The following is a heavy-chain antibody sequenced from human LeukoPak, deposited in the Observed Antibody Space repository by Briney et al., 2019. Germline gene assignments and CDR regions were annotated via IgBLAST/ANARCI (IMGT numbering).Heavy chain of an antibody. CDR1: GFTFKNFA. CDR3: ASNTPGRYYDSSGYYFDY. V-gene: IGHV3-23*01. D-gene: IGHD3-22*01. Sequence: PGGSLRLSCAASGFTFKNFALNWVRQAPGKGLEWVSAIGGSGSSTYYADSVKGRFTISRDNSRNTLYLQMNSLRAEDTAVYYCASNTPGRYYDSSGYYFDYWGQGTLVTVSS. J-gene: IGHJ4*02. CDR2: IGGSGSST.